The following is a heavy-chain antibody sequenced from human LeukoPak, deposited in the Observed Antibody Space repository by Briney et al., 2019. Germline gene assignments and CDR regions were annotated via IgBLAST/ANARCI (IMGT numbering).Heavy chain of an antibody. D-gene: IGHD4-17*01. Sequence: SETLSLTCAVYGGSFSGYFWSWIRQPPDKGLERIGEINHSGSTNYNPSLKSRVTISVDTSKNQFSLRLSSVTAADTAVYYCARQSVTTTIDYWGQGTLVTVSS. CDR1: GGSFSGYF. CDR3: ARQSVTTTIDY. J-gene: IGHJ4*02. V-gene: IGHV4-34*01. CDR2: INHSGST.